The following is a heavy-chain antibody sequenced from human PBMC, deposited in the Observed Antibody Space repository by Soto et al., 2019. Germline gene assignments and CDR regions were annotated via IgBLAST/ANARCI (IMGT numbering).Heavy chain of an antibody. CDR2: IYYTGST. J-gene: IGHJ3*02. D-gene: IGHD7-27*01. CDR1: GGSISSGGYY. CDR3: AREAGDRGAFDI. Sequence: QVQLQESGPGLVKPSQTLSLTCTVSGGSISSGGYYWSWIRQHPVKGLEWIGYIYYTGSTYYIPSLKSRVTISVDTSKNQFSLKLYSVTAADTAVYYCAREAGDRGAFDIWGQGTMVTVSS. V-gene: IGHV4-31*03.